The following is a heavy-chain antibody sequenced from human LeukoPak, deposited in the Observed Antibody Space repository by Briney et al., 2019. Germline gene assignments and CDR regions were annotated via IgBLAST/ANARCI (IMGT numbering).Heavy chain of an antibody. J-gene: IGHJ4*02. D-gene: IGHD3-22*01. Sequence: PGGSLRLSCAASGFTFSSHYMHWVRQAPGKGLVWVSRINSDGSSTNYADSVKGRFTISRDNSKNTLYLQMNSLRAEDTAVYYCAKRNYYDSSGYYYDYWGQGTLVTVSS. CDR3: AKRNYYDSSGYYYDY. CDR2: INSDGSST. V-gene: IGHV3-74*01. CDR1: GFTFSSHY.